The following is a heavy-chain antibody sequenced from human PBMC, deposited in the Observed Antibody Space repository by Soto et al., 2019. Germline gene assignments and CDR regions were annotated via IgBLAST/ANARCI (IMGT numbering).Heavy chain of an antibody. CDR1: GFTFSSYV. CDR2: ISGSGGST. J-gene: IGHJ4*02. CDR3: ATTAAGFDY. D-gene: IGHD6-13*01. Sequence: GGSLRLSCAASASGFTFSSYVMSWVRQAPGKGLEWVSAISGSGGSTYYADSVKGRFTISRDNSKNTLYLQMNSLRAEDTAVYYCATTAAGFDYWGQGTLVTVSS. V-gene: IGHV3-23*01.